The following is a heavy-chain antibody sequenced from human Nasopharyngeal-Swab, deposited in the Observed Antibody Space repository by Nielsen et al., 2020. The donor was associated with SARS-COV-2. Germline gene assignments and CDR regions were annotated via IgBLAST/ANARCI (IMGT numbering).Heavy chain of an antibody. CDR1: GFTFSSYS. V-gene: IGHV3-21*01. Sequence: AGSLTLSCAASGFTFSSYSMNWVRQAPGKGLEWVSSISSSSSYIYYADSVKGRFTISRDNAKNSLYLQMNSLRAEDTAVYYCARGPNVDFWSGILEDYYYYYGRDVWGQGTTVTVSS. CDR3: ARGPNVDFWSGILEDYYYYYGRDV. D-gene: IGHD3-3*01. J-gene: IGHJ6*02. CDR2: ISSSSSYI.